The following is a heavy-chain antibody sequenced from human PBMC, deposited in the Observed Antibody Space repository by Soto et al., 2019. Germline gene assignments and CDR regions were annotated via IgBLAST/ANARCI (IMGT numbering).Heavy chain of an antibody. CDR2: ISASGRDT. Sequence: GGSLRLSCAASGFTFTNFAMSWARQAPGRGLEWVSGISASGRDTYYADSVKDRFTVSRDNSKNTLYLQMNSLRAEDTAIYYCAKGKASGWYYFDYWGQGARVTVS. D-gene: IGHD6-19*01. J-gene: IGHJ4*02. CDR1: GFTFTNFA. V-gene: IGHV3-23*01. CDR3: AKGKASGWYYFDY.